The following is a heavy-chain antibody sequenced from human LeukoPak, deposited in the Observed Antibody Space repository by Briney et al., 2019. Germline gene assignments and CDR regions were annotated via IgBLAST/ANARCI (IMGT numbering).Heavy chain of an antibody. V-gene: IGHV3-30*09. CDR3: AKVQYYTGSGSYSLDY. CDR2: ISYDGSSQ. D-gene: IGHD3-10*01. Sequence: GGSLRLSCAASGFTFSSYAMHWVRQAPGKGLEWVAVISYDGSSQYYADSVKGRFAVSRDNSENTVYLQMNSLRAEDTAMYYCAKVQYYTGSGSYSLDYWGQGALVTVSS. CDR1: GFTFSSYA. J-gene: IGHJ4*02.